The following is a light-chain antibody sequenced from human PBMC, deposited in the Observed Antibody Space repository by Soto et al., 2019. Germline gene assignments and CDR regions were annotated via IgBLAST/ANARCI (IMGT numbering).Light chain of an antibody. CDR3: QHYGDSSVT. Sequence: DIQMTQSPSILSASVGDRVTITCRASENISPWLAWYQQKPGKPPNLLIYEASSLDSGVPSRFSGSGSGTEFALTISSLQPDDFATYYCQHYGDSSVTFGQGTKVQIK. CDR1: ENISPW. CDR2: EAS. V-gene: IGKV1-5*03. J-gene: IGKJ1*01.